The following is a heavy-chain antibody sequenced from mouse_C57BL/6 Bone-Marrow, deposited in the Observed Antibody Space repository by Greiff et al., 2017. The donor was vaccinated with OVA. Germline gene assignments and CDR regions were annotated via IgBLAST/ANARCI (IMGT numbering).Heavy chain of an antibody. J-gene: IGHJ3*01. V-gene: IGHV1-80*01. D-gene: IGHD1-1*01. CDR1: GYAFSSYW. Sequence: VKLMESGAELVKPGASVKISCKASGYAFSSYWMNWVKQRPGKGLEWIGQIYPGDGDTNYNGKFKGKATLTADKSSSTAYMQLSSLTSEDSAVYFCARSILRYLWFAYWGQGTLVTVSA. CDR3: ARSILRYLWFAY. CDR2: IYPGDGDT.